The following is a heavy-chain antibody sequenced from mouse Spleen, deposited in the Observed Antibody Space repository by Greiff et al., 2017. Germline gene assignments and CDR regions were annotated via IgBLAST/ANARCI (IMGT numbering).Heavy chain of an antibody. V-gene: IGHV7-3*01. CDR2: IRNKANGYTT. CDR1: GFTFTDYY. Sequence: EVKLVESGGGLVQPGGSLSLSCAASGFTFTDYYMSWVRQPPGKALEWLGFIRNKANGYTTEYSASVKGRFTISRDNSQSILYLQMNALRAEDSATYYCARYYGSSPLYAMDYWGQGTSVTVSS. D-gene: IGHD1-1*01. J-gene: IGHJ4*01. CDR3: ARYYGSSPLYAMDY.